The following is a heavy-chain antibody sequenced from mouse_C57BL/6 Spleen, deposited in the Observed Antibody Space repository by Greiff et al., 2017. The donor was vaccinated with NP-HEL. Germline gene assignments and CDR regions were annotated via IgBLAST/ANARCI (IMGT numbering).Heavy chain of an antibody. D-gene: IGHD2-4*01. CDR3: ARYDYDGGGYAMDY. J-gene: IGHJ4*01. Sequence: EVHLVESGGDLVKPGGSLKLSCAASGFTFSSYGMSWVRQTPDKRLEWVATISSGGSYTYYPDSVKGRFTISRDNAKNTLYLQMSSLKSEDTAMYYCARYDYDGGGYAMDYWGQGTSVTVSS. CDR1: GFTFSSYG. V-gene: IGHV5-6*01. CDR2: ISSGGSYT.